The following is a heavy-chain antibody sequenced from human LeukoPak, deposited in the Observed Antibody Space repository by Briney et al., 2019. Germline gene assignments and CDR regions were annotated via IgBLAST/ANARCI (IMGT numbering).Heavy chain of an antibody. CDR1: GYTFTSYG. D-gene: IGHD1-20*01. Sequence: ASVKVSCKASGYTFTSYGISWVRQAPGQGLEWMGWISAYNGNTNYAQKLQGRVTMTTDTSTSTAYMELRSLRSEDTAVYYCASPVAGNWNDDIWGQGTMVTVSS. CDR3: ASPVAGNWNDDI. CDR2: ISAYNGNT. V-gene: IGHV1-18*01. J-gene: IGHJ3*02.